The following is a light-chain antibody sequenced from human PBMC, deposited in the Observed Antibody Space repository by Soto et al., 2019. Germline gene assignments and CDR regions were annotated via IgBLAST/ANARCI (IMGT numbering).Light chain of an antibody. J-gene: IGKJ5*01. CDR3: QQYNNWPL. Sequence: EIVITQSPATLSVXPGERPTRSXRASQSVSSNLAWYQQKPGQAPRLLIYGASTRATGIPARFSGSGSGTEFTLTISSLQSEDFAVYYCQQYNNWPLFGQGTRLEIK. V-gene: IGKV3-15*01. CDR1: QSVSSN. CDR2: GAS.